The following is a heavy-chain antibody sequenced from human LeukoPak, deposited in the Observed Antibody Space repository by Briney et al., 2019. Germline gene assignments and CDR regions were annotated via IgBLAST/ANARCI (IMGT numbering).Heavy chain of an antibody. V-gene: IGHV3-21*04. D-gene: IGHD2-15*01. CDR1: GFTFSSYS. CDR3: ARDPRYCSGGSCYSYGAFDI. Sequence: PGGSLRLSCAASGFTFSSYSMNWVRQAPGKGLEWVSSISSSSSYIYYADSVKGRFTISRDNAKNSLYLQMNSLRAEDTALYYCARDPRYCSGGSCYSYGAFDIWGQGTMVTVSS. J-gene: IGHJ3*02. CDR2: ISSSSSYI.